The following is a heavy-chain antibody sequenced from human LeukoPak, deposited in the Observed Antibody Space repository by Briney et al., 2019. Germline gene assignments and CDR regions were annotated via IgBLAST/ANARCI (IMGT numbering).Heavy chain of an antibody. V-gene: IGHV5-51*01. D-gene: IGHD2-15*01. Sequence: GESLKISCKGSGYSFTSYWIGWVRQMPGRGLEWMGFIYPGDSDTRYSPSFQGQVTISADKSISTAYLQWSSLKASDTAMYYCARRQYCSGGDCYSGAFDIWGQGTMVTVSS. CDR1: GYSFTSYW. CDR3: ARRQYCSGGDCYSGAFDI. CDR2: IYPGDSDT. J-gene: IGHJ3*02.